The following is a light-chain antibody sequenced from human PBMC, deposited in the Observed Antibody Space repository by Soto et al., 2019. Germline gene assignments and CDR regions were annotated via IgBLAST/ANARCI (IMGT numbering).Light chain of an antibody. J-gene: IGLJ1*01. CDR2: DVG. CDR1: SSDVGGYNY. Sequence: QSVLTQPASVSGSPGQSITISCTGTSSDVGGYNYVSWYQHHPGKAPKLILYDVGDRPSGVPDRFSGSKSGTSASLAITGLQAEDEADYYCQSYESSLSGLYVFGTGTKVTVL. V-gene: IGLV2-14*03. CDR3: QSYESSLSGLYV.